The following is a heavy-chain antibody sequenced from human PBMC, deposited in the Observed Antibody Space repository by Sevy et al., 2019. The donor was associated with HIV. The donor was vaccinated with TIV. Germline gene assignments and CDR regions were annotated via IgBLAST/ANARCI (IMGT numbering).Heavy chain of an antibody. Sequence: GGSLRLSCAASGFPFTTYAVHWVRQAPGKGLEWLAVISFNGGNKFYADSVRGGFTISRDNSENTLYLQMNSLSVEDTAMYCCASDVSGGERLGQLSAYFDYWGQGTLVTVSS. J-gene: IGHJ4*02. CDR2: ISFNGGNK. V-gene: IGHV3-30-3*01. CDR3: ASDVSGGERLGQLSAYFDY. D-gene: IGHD3-16*02. CDR1: GFPFTTYA.